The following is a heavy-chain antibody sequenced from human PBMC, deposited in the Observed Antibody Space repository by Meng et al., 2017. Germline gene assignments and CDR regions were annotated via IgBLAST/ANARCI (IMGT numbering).Heavy chain of an antibody. Sequence: ASVKVSCKASGYTFTSYYMHWVRQAPGQGLEWMGIINPSGGSTSYAQKFQGRVTMTRDTSTSTVYMGLSSLRSEDTAVYYCARPNCSSTSCYYYYGMDVWGQGTTVTVSS. D-gene: IGHD2-2*01. CDR3: ARPNCSSTSCYYYYGMDV. CDR2: INPSGGST. V-gene: IGHV1-46*01. CDR1: GYTFTSYY. J-gene: IGHJ6*02.